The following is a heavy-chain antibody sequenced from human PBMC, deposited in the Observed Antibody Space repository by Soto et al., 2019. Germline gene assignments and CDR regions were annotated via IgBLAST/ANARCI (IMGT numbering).Heavy chain of an antibody. V-gene: IGHV3-15*01. CDR2: IKSKTDCGTT. D-gene: IGHD6-19*01. Sequence: GGSLRLSCADSGFTFSNAWMSWVRQAPGKGLEWVGRIKSKTDCGTTDYAAPVKGRFTISRNDAKNTLYLQMNSLQTDDTAVYYCKTGKIGGRRCGGCEYYYYGMDVWGQGTTVT. CDR1: GFTFSNAW. J-gene: IGHJ6*02. CDR3: KTGKIGGRRCGGCEYYYYGMDV.